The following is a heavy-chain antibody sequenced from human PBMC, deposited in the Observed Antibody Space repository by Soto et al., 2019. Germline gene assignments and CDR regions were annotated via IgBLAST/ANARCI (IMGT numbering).Heavy chain of an antibody. Sequence: QVQLVQSGAEVKKPGSAVKISCKASGGTFSSYAISRVRQAPGQGIESMGGIIPIFGTASYAQKFQGRGTITADESTSTAYMELSSLRSEDTAVYYCARGRGFYGDYGYYFDYWGQGTLVTVSS. D-gene: IGHD4-17*01. CDR2: IIPIFGTA. V-gene: IGHV1-69*12. CDR3: ARGRGFYGDYGYYFDY. J-gene: IGHJ4*02. CDR1: GGTFSSYA.